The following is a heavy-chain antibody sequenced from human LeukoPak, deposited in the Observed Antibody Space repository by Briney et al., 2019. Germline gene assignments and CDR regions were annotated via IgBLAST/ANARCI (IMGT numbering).Heavy chain of an antibody. D-gene: IGHD6-13*01. V-gene: IGHV4-59*01. CDR3: ARDTVGSSSTFDY. J-gene: IGHJ4*02. CDR1: GGSNSSSY. CDR2: IHYSGNT. Sequence: PSETLSLTCTVSGGSNSSSYWSWIRQPPGKGLDWIGYIHYSGNTNSDPSLKSRVTMSVDTSNNQFSLKLTSVTAADTAVYYCARDTVGSSSTFDYWGQGTLVTVSS.